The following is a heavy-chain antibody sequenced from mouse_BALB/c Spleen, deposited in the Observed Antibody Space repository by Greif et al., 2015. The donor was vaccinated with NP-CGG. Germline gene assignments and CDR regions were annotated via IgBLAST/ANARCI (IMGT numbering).Heavy chain of an antibody. D-gene: IGHD2-12*01. CDR1: GFTFSDYG. CDR2: ISNLAYSI. Sequence: DVQLQESGGGIVQPGGSRKLSCAASGFTFSDYGMAWVRQAPGKGPEWVAFISNLAYSIYYADTVTGRFTISRENAKNTLYLEMSSLRSEDTAMYYCARGYDYAMDYWGQGTSVTVSS. J-gene: IGHJ4*01. V-gene: IGHV5-15*02. CDR3: ARGYDYAMDY.